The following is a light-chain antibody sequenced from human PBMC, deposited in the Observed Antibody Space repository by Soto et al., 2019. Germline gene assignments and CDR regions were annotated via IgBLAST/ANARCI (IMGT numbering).Light chain of an antibody. Sequence: DIQMTQSPSTLSASVGDRVTITCRASQSLSSWWAWYQQKPGKAPKLLIYDASSLESGVPSRFSGSGSDTEFTLTINNLQPDDFATYHCQQYNRYSLTFGGGTKVEIK. CDR3: QQYNRYSLT. J-gene: IGKJ4*02. V-gene: IGKV1-5*01. CDR2: DAS. CDR1: QSLSSW.